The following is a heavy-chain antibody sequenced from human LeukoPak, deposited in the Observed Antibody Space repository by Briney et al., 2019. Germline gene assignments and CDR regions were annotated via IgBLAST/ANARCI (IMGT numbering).Heavy chain of an antibody. D-gene: IGHD3-9*01. Sequence: GGSLRLSCAASGFTFSSYAMSWVRQAPGKGLEWVSAISGSGGSTYYADSVKGRFTISRDNSKSTLYLQMNSLRAEDTAVYYCARPPTQLRYFDWDYWGQGTLVTVSS. CDR1: GFTFSSYA. CDR3: ARPPTQLRYFDWDY. V-gene: IGHV3-23*01. CDR2: ISGSGGST. J-gene: IGHJ4*02.